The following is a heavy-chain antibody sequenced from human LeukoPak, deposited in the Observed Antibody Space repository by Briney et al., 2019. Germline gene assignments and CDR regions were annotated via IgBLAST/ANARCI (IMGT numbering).Heavy chain of an antibody. CDR3: AKGSYYDSSGSFYFDY. D-gene: IGHD3-22*01. Sequence: PGGSLRLSCAASGFTFSNAWMNWVRQAPGKGLEWVSGISGSGDNTYYADSVKGRFTISRDNSKNTLYVQVNSLGTEDTAAYYSAKGSYYDSSGSFYFDYWGQGTLVTVSS. CDR1: GFTFSNAW. CDR2: ISGSGDNT. J-gene: IGHJ4*02. V-gene: IGHV3-23*01.